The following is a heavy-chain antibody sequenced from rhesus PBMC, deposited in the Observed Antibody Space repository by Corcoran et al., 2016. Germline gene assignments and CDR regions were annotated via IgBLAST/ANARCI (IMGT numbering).Heavy chain of an antibody. V-gene: IGHV4-169*01. J-gene: IGHJ4*01. CDR3: ARYCTGSTCYLDY. D-gene: IGHD2-2*01. Sequence: QVQLQESAPGLVKPSETLSVTCAVSGGSISSRYWSWIRQAPGKGLEWIGYIYGSGSSTNYNPSLKSRVTLSVDTSKNQFSLNLNSVTAADTAVYYCARYCTGSTCYLDYWGQGVLVTVSS. CDR1: GGSISSRY. CDR2: IYGSGSST.